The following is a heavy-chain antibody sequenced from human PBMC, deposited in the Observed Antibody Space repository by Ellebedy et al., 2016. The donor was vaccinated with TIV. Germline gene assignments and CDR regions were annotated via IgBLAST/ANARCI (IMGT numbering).Heavy chain of an antibody. CDR1: GFTFSSYE. Sequence: GESLKISCAASGFTFSSYEMNWVRQAPGKGLEWVSYIPSSGRTAYYTDSVKGRFNISRDNAKNSLSLQMNSLRAEDSAVYHCARGHHDSSAYYGIDYWGQGTQVTVSS. CDR3: ARGHHDSSAYYGIDY. V-gene: IGHV3-48*03. D-gene: IGHD3-22*01. CDR2: IPSSGRTA. J-gene: IGHJ4*02.